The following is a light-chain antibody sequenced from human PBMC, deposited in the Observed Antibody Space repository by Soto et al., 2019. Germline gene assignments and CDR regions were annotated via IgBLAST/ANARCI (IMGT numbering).Light chain of an antibody. CDR3: MQCTHWPRT. CDR2: KVS. V-gene: IGKV2-30*01. Sequence: VVMTQTPLSLPVTLGQPASISCRSSQSPLYSDGNTYLSWFQQRPGQSPRRLIYKVSNRDSGVPDRFSGSGSGTDFTLKISRVEAEDVGIYYCMQCTHWPRTFGQGTKVDIK. CDR1: QSPLYSDGNTY. J-gene: IGKJ1*01.